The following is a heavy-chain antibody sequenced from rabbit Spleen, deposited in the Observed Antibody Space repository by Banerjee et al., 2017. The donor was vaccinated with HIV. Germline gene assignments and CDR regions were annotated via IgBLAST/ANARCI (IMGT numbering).Heavy chain of an antibody. CDR2: IYTGSGST. CDR1: GFSFSSSCW. CDR3: ARSSDWYIGLDL. D-gene: IGHD1-1*01. J-gene: IGHJ3*01. V-gene: IGHV1S45*01. Sequence: QEQLEESGGDLVKPEGSLTLTCTASGFSFSSSCWICWVRQAPGKGLEWIACIYTGSGSTYYASWAKGRFTISKTSSTTVTLQMTSLTAADTATYFCARSSDWYIGLDLWGPGTLVTVS.